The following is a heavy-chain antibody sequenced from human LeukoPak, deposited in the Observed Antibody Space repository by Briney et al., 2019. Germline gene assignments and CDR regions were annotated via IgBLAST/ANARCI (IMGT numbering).Heavy chain of an antibody. V-gene: IGHV3-30*18. Sequence: GRSLRLSCAVSGFSFSDYAMHWVRQAPGKGLEWVAVISYDGSQNYSAESVKGRFTVSRDNTKNALYLQMNSLRREDTVVYYCAKGGGSRWYLAGLRFYCGIDVWGQGTAVTVSS. CDR3: AKGGGSRWYLAGLRFYCGIDV. CDR2: ISYDGSQN. D-gene: IGHD6-13*01. CDR1: GFSFSDYA. J-gene: IGHJ6*02.